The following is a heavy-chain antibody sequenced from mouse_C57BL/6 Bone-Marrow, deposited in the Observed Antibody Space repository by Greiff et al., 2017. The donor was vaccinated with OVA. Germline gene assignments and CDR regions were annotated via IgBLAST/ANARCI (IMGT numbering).Heavy chain of an antibody. V-gene: IGHV5-12*01. Sequence: EVQVVESGGGLVQPGGSLKLSCAASGFTFSDYYMYWVRQTPEKRLEWVAYISNGGGSTYYPDTVKGRFTISRDNAKNTLYLQMSRLKSEDTAMYYCARLGRSFAYWGQGTLVTVSA. CDR1: GFTFSDYY. CDR3: ARLGRSFAY. D-gene: IGHD4-1*01. J-gene: IGHJ3*01. CDR2: ISNGGGST.